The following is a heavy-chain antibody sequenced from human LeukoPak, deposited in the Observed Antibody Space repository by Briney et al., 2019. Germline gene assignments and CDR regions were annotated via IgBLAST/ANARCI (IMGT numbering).Heavy chain of an antibody. V-gene: IGHV4-4*07. CDR1: GGSISNYH. D-gene: IGHD3-3*01. J-gene: IGHJ6*03. CDR2: IYTSGST. CDR3: ARDRNYDFWSGYIHMDV. Sequence: SETLSLTCTVSGGSISNYHWSWIRQPAGKGLEWIGRIYTSGSTNYNPSLKSRVTMSVDTSKNQFSLKLSSVTAADTAVYYCARDRNYDFWSGYIHMDVWGKGTTVTVSS.